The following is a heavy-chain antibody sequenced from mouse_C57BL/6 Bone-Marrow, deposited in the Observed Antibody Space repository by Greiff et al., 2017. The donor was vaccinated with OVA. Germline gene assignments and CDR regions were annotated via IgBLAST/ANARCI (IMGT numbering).Heavy chain of an antibody. J-gene: IGHJ2*01. CDR2: ISYSGST. Sequence: VQLQQSGPGMVKPSQSLSLTCTVTGYSITSGYDWHWIRHFPGNKLEWMGYISYSGSTNYNPSLKSRISITHDTSKNHFFLKLNSVTTEDTATYYCAREGTYDGYDYFDYWGQGTTLTVSS. D-gene: IGHD2-3*01. V-gene: IGHV3-1*01. CDR3: AREGTYDGYDYFDY. CDR1: GYSITSGYD.